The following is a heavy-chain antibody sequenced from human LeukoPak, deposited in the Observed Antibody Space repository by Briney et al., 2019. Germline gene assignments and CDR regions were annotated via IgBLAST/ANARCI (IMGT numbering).Heavy chain of an antibody. V-gene: IGHV1-2*02. D-gene: IGHD1-26*01. CDR1: GYTFTSYG. CDR2: INPNSGGT. J-gene: IGHJ4*02. Sequence: GASVKVSCKASGYTFTSYGISWVRQAPGQGLEWMGWINPNSGGTNYAQKFQGRVTMTRDTSISTAYMELSRLRSDDTAVYYCARSVYSGSYFVDYWGQGTLVTVSS. CDR3: ARSVYSGSYFVDY.